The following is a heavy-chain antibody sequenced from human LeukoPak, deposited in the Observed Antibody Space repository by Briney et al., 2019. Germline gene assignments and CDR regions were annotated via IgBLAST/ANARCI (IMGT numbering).Heavy chain of an antibody. CDR3: ARGEDYVWGSYRSYYFDY. J-gene: IGHJ4*02. CDR1: GGSISSGDYY. Sequence: SETLSLTCTVSGGSISSGDYYWSWIHQPPGKGLEWIGYIYYSGSTYYNPSLKSRVTISVDTSKNQFSLKLSSVTAADTAVYYCARGEDYVWGSYRSYYFDYWGQGTLVTVSS. CDR2: IYYSGST. D-gene: IGHD3-16*02. V-gene: IGHV4-30-4*01.